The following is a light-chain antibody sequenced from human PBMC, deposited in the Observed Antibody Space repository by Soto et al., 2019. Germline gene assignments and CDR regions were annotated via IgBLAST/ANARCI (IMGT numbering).Light chain of an antibody. CDR2: GNY. J-gene: IGLJ1*01. CDR1: SSNIGSNY. Sequence: QSVLTQPPSASGTPGQRVTISCSGSSSNIGSNYVYWYQQLPGTAPKLLIYGNYQRPSGVPDRFSGSKSGTSATLAISGLRSEDEADYYCAAWDDSLNGYVFGTGTKATVL. V-gene: IGLV1-47*02. CDR3: AAWDDSLNGYV.